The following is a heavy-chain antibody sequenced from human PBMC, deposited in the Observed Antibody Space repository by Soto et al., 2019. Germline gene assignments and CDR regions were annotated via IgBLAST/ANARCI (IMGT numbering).Heavy chain of an antibody. Sequence: PSETLSLTCAVSNFSLINECYWGWIRQPPGKGLEWIGSIHQSGSPYYNPSLKSRLTISIDKSKKQFSLRLSSVTAADTAVYYCARGAPRGIIHDFDSWGQGSLVTVSS. J-gene: IGHJ4*02. CDR1: NFSLINECY. V-gene: IGHV4-38-2*01. CDR3: ARGAPRGIIHDFDS. CDR2: IHQSGSP. D-gene: IGHD3-10*01.